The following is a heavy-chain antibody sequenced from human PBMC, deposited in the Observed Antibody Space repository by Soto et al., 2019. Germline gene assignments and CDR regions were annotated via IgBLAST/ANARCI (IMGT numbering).Heavy chain of an antibody. V-gene: IGHV4-4*07. CDR3: ARRTPIAAASPFDY. CDR2: IYTSGST. J-gene: IGHJ4*02. Sequence: SETLSLTCTVSGGSISSYYWSWIRQPAGKGLEWIGRIYTSGSTNYNPSLKSRVTMSVDTSKNQFPLKLSSVTAADTAVYYCARRTPIAAASPFDYWGQGTLVTVSS. D-gene: IGHD6-13*01. CDR1: GGSISSYY.